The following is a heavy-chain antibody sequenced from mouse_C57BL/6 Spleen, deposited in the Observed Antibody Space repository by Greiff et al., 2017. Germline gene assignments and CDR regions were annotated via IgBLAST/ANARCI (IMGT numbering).Heavy chain of an antibody. CDR2: INPYNGGT. CDR1: GYTFTDYY. D-gene: IGHD2-3*01. Sequence: EVQLQESGPVLVKPGASVKMSCKASGYTFTDYYMNWVKQSHGKSLEWIGVINPYNGGTSYNQKFKGKATLTVNKSSSTAYMELNSLTSEYSAVYYCARGKGYDGYFFAYWGQGTLVTVSA. V-gene: IGHV1-19*01. J-gene: IGHJ3*01. CDR3: ARGKGYDGYFFAY.